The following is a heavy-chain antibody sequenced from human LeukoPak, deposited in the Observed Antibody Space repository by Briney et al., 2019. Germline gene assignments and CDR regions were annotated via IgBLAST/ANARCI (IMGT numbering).Heavy chain of an antibody. CDR3: ARHLMVTADDSFDY. CDR1: GGSISSYY. D-gene: IGHD4-23*01. V-gene: IGHV4-59*08. CDR2: IHYSGST. J-gene: IGHJ4*02. Sequence: PSETLSLTCTVSGGSISSYYWSWIRQPPGKGLEWIGYIHYSGSTDYNASLKSRVTISIDTSKNQFSLKLSSVTAADTAMYYCARHLMVTADDSFDYWGQGTLVTVSS.